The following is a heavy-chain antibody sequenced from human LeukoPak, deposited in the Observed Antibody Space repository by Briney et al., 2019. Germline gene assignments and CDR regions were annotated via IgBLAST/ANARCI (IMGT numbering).Heavy chain of an antibody. V-gene: IGHV3-23*01. CDR3: AKDGVELRYFDWLFQYYFDY. J-gene: IGHJ4*02. CDR2: ISGSGGST. Sequence: GGSLRLSCAASRFTLNTYAMSWVRQAPGKGLEWVSAISGSGGSTYYADSVKGRFTISRDNSKNTLYLQMNSLRAEDTAVYYCAKDGVELRYFDWLFQYYFDYWGQGTLVTVSS. D-gene: IGHD3-9*01. CDR1: RFTLNTYA.